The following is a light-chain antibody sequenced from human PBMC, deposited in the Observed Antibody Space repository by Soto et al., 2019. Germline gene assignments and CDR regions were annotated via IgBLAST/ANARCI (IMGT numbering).Light chain of an antibody. V-gene: IGKV3-15*01. CDR2: DAS. CDR3: QHYNNWPPWT. Sequence: EIVMTQSRATLSVSPGERATLSCRASQSVSSNLAWYQQKPGQAPRLLIYDASTRATGIPARFRGSGSGTEFTLTISSLQSEDFAVYYCQHYNNWPPWTFGQGTKVDIK. CDR1: QSVSSN. J-gene: IGKJ1*01.